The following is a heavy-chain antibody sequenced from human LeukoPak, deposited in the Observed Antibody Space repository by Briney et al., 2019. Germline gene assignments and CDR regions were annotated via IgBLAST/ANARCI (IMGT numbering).Heavy chain of an antibody. Sequence: SETLSLTCTVSGGPISSSSYYWGWIRQPPGKGLEWIGSIYYSGSTYYNPSLKSRVTISVDTSKNQFSLKLNSVTAADTAVYYCARHRQKEENWFDPWGQGTLVTVSS. CDR3: ARHRQKEENWFDP. J-gene: IGHJ5*02. CDR2: IYYSGST. CDR1: GGPISSSSYY. V-gene: IGHV4-39*01.